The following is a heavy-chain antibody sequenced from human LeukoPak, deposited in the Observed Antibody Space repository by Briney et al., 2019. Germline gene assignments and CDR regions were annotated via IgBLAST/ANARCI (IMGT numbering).Heavy chain of an antibody. J-gene: IGHJ4*02. CDR1: GYTLTELS. V-gene: IGHV1-24*01. Sequence: ASVKVSCKVSGYTLTELSMHWVRQAPGKGLEWMGGFDPEDGETIYAQKFQGRVTITRNTSISTAYMELSSLRSEDTAVYYCARGKGFDFWSGPFFDYWGQGTLVTVSS. D-gene: IGHD3-3*01. CDR3: ARGKGFDFWSGPFFDY. CDR2: FDPEDGET.